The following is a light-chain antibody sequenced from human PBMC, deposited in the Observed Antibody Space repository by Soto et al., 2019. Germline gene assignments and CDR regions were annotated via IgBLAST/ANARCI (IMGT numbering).Light chain of an antibody. J-gene: IGKJ5*01. CDR2: YAS. CDR1: QSVSNN. CDR3: QQYNNWPPIT. V-gene: IGKV3-15*01. Sequence: IMKTQSPATLSVSPGERATLSCRASQSVSNNLAWYQQKPGQAPRLLIYYASTRATGIPARFSGSGSGTEFTLTISSLQSEDFALYYCQQYNNWPPITFGQGTRLEIK.